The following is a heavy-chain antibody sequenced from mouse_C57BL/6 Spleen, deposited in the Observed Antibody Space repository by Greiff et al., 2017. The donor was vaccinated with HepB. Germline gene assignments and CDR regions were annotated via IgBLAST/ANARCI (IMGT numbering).Heavy chain of an antibody. V-gene: IGHV1-15*01. CDR2: IDPETGGT. J-gene: IGHJ4*01. CDR3: TRRIVARDYAMDY. CDR1: GYTFTDYE. D-gene: IGHD1-1*01. Sequence: QVTLKESGAELVRPGASVTLSCKASGYTFTDYEMHWVKQTPVHGLEWIGAIDPETGGTAYNQKFKGKAILTADKSSSTAYMELRSLTSEDSAVYYCTRRIVARDYAMDYWGQGTSVTVSS.